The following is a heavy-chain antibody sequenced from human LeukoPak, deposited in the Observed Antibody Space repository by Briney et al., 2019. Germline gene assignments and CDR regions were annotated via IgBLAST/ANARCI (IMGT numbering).Heavy chain of an antibody. D-gene: IGHD2-2*01. Sequence: KPGGSLRLSCAASGFTFSNAWMSWVRQAAGKGREWVGRIKSKTDGGTPEYAAPVKGRFTISRDDSKNTRYLQMNSLKTEDTAVYYCTTDQTGYCSSTSCSPDYYYYYYMDVWGQGTTVTVSS. J-gene: IGHJ6*03. V-gene: IGHV3-15*01. CDR3: TTDQTGYCSSTSCSPDYYYYYYMDV. CDR2: IKSKTDGGTP. CDR1: GFTFSNAW.